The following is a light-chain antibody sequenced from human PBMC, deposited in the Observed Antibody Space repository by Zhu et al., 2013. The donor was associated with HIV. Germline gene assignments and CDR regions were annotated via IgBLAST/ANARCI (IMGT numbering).Light chain of an antibody. CDR1: QNILNNKNY. CDR2: WAS. J-gene: IGKJ5*01. V-gene: IGKV4-1*01. Sequence: DIVMTQSPDSLALSLGERATINCKSSQNILNNKNYLAWYQQKLGQPPKLLIYWASTRESGVPDRFSGSGSGADFTLTISSLQADDVAVYYCQQYYSTPMTFGQGTRLEIK. CDR3: QQYYSTPMT.